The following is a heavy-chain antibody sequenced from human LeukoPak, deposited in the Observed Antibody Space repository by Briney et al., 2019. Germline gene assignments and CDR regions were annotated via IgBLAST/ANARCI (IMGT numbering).Heavy chain of an antibody. V-gene: IGHV4-39*01. CDR2: IYYSGST. Sequence: SETLSLTCTVSGGSISSGGYYWGWIRQPPGKGLEWIGSIYYSGSTYYNPSLKSRVTISVDTSKNQFSLKLSSVTAADTAVYYCAREWYSSSQLYFDYWGQGTLVTVSS. CDR3: AREWYSSSQLYFDY. CDR1: GGSISSGGYY. J-gene: IGHJ4*02. D-gene: IGHD6-13*01.